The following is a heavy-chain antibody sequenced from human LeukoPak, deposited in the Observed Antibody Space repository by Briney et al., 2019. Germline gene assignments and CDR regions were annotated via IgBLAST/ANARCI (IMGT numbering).Heavy chain of an antibody. J-gene: IGHJ4*02. CDR1: GFIFSSYV. D-gene: IGHD3-16*02. CDR2: VSGSGGDT. Sequence: GGSLRLSCAASGFIFSSYVMTWFRQAPGKGLEWVSTVSGSGGDTYYADSVKDRFTISRDNSKNALSLQMNSLRVEDTALYFCAKDYYDYVWGSYRQPEGTGYFDYWGQGTLVTVSS. V-gene: IGHV3-23*01. CDR3: AKDYYDYVWGSYRQPEGTGYFDY.